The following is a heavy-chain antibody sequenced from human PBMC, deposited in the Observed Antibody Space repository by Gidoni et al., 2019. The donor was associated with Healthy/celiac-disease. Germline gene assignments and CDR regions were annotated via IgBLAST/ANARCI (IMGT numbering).Heavy chain of an antibody. CDR1: GFTFSSYG. CDR2: IWYDGSNK. CDR3: ARDAPGYCSSTSCYTGHFDY. J-gene: IGHJ4*02. D-gene: IGHD2-2*02. V-gene: IGHV3-33*01. Sequence: QVQLVESGGGVVQPGRSLRLSCAASGFTFSSYGMHWVRQAPGKGLGWGAVIWYDGSNKYYAESVKGRFTISRNNSKNTLDLQMNSLRAEETAVYYCARDAPGYCSSTSCYTGHFDYWGQGTLVTVSS.